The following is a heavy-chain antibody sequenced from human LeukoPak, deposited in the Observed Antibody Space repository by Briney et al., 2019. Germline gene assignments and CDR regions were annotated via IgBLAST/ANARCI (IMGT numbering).Heavy chain of an antibody. CDR2: TYYRSKWYN. V-gene: IGHV6-1*01. CDR3: ARVVGATVDY. CDR1: GDSFPSTSAA. J-gene: IGHJ4*02. D-gene: IGHD1-26*01. Sequence: SQTLPLTCAISGDSFPSTSAAWNWTSKSPPRGLEWLGRTYYRSKWYNDYAVSVKSRITINPDTSKNQFSLQLNSVTPEDTAVYYCARVVGATVDYWGQGTLVTVSS.